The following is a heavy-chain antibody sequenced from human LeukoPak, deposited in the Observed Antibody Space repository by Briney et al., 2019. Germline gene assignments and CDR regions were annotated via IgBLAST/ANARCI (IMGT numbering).Heavy chain of an antibody. Sequence: SDTLSLTCTVSGYSISSINWRGWIRQPPGKGLEWIGYIYYSGSIYYNPSLKSRVTMSVDTSKNQFSLKLSSVTAVDTAVYYCARTGGSYYYYFDYWGQGTLVTVSS. CDR2: IYYSGSI. CDR1: GYSISSINW. J-gene: IGHJ4*02. CDR3: ARTGGSYYYYFDY. D-gene: IGHD1-26*01. V-gene: IGHV4-28*05.